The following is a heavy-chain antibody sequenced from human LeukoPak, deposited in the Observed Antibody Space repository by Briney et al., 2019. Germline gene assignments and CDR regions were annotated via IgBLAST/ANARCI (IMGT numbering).Heavy chain of an antibody. V-gene: IGHV1-2*02. D-gene: IGHD2-15*01. CDR3: AGVGRRCSGGSCYDY. CDR2: INPNSGGT. CDR1: GYTFTGYY. Sequence: ASVKVSCKASGYTFTGYYMHWVRQAPGQGLEWMGWINPNSGGTNYAQKFQGRVTMTRDTPISTAYMELSRLRSDDTAVYYCAGVGRRCSGGSCYDYWGQGTLVTVSS. J-gene: IGHJ4*02.